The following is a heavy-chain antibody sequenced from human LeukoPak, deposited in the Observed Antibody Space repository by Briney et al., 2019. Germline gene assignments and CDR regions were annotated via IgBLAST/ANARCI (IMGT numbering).Heavy chain of an antibody. J-gene: IGHJ4*02. CDR2: IYYSGST. CDR3: AKGGDFYSSGWRITETTTYFDY. Sequence: PSETLSLTCTVSGGSITSYYWSWIRQPPGKGLEWIGYIYYSGSTNYNPSLKSRVTISVDTPKNQFSLKLSSVTAADTAVYYCAKGGDFYSSGWRITETTTYFDYWGQGTLVTVSS. CDR1: GGSITSYY. D-gene: IGHD6-19*01. V-gene: IGHV4-59*01.